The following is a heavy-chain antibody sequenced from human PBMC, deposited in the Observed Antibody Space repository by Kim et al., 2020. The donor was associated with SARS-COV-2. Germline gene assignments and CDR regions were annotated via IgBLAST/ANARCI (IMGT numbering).Heavy chain of an antibody. CDR3: ARDRRDYGDYAIDY. Sequence: TPSLKSRVTISVDTSKNQFSLKLSSVTAADTAVYYCARDRRDYGDYAIDYWGQGTLVTVSS. D-gene: IGHD4-17*01. J-gene: IGHJ4*02. V-gene: IGHV4-34*01.